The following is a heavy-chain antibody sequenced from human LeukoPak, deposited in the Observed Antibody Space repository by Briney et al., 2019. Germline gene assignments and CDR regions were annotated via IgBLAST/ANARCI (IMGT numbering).Heavy chain of an antibody. CDR2: IYTSGST. V-gene: IGHV4-61*02. Sequence: SETLSLTCTVSGGSISSGSYYWSWIRQPAGKGLEWIGRIYTSGSTNYNPSLKSRVTISVDTSKNQFSLKLSSVTAADTAVYYCASSYSSSWDSFDYWGQGTLVTVSS. J-gene: IGHJ4*02. CDR1: GGSISSGSYY. D-gene: IGHD6-13*01. CDR3: ASSYSSSWDSFDY.